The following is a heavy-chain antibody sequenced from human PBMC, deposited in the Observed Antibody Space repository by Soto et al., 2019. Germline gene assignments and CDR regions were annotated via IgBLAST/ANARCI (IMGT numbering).Heavy chain of an antibody. CDR2: IYYSGST. CDR1: GGSISSYY. CDR3: ARLDCVGNSGHFDY. Sequence: SETLSLTCTVSGGSISSYYWSWIRQPPGKGLEWIGYIYYSGSTNYNPSLKSRVTISVDTSKNQFSLKLSSVTAADTAVYYCARLDCVGNSGHFDYWSLGTLVTVSS. D-gene: IGHD3-16*01. V-gene: IGHV4-59*01. J-gene: IGHJ4*02.